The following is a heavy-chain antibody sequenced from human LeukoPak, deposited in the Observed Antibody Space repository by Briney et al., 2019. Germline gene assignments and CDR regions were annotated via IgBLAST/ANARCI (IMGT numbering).Heavy chain of an antibody. CDR2: IRAYNGNT. V-gene: IGHV1-18*01. CDR3: ARGGYYYPWDY. Sequence: EASGKVSCKAAGYTFTSYGISWVRQAPGQGLEWMGWIRAYNGNTNYAQKLQGRVTMTTDTSTSTAYIELRSLRSGDTAVYYCARGGYYYPWDYWGQGTLVTVSS. J-gene: IGHJ4*02. D-gene: IGHD3-22*01. CDR1: GYTFTSYG.